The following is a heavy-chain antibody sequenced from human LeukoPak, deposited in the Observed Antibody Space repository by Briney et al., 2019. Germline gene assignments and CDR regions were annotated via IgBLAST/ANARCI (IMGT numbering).Heavy chain of an antibody. V-gene: IGHV3-7*01. CDR2: IKDDGSAK. J-gene: IGHJ4*02. CDR1: GFTFTNYW. D-gene: IGHD6-6*01. CDR3: ARDKQLDLYFDY. Sequence: PGGSLRLSCAASGFTFTNYWMTWVRQAPGKGLEWVANIKDDGSAKYYVDSVKGRFTISRDNAKNSLYLQMNSLRAEDTAVYYCARDKQLDLYFDYWGQGTLVTVSS.